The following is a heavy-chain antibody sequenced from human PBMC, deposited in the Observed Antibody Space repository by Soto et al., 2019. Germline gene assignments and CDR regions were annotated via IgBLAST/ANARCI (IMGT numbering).Heavy chain of an antibody. V-gene: IGHV3-15*01. D-gene: IGHD3-10*01. J-gene: IGHJ4*02. Sequence: GGSLILSCAASGFTFSNAWMSWVRQAPGKGLEWVGRIKSKTDGGTTDYAAPVKGRFTISRDDSKNTLYLQMNSLKTEDTAVYYCTTGVLLWFRQYFDYWGQGTLVTVSS. CDR2: IKSKTDGGTT. CDR1: GFTFSNAW. CDR3: TTGVLLWFRQYFDY.